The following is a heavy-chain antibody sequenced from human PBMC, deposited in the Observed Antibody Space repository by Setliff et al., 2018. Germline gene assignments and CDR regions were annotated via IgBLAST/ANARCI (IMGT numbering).Heavy chain of an antibody. J-gene: IGHJ4*02. Sequence: AGGSLRLSCAASGFSFRTFSMLWVRQAPGKGLEWVSSISPDSIHIYYADSVKGRFTISRDNARDSLYLHMNSLGAEDTAVYYCASCRYQVPYDYWGQGILVT. D-gene: IGHD2-2*01. V-gene: IGHV3-21*01. CDR3: ASCRYQVPYDY. CDR2: ISPDSIHI. CDR1: GFSFRTFS.